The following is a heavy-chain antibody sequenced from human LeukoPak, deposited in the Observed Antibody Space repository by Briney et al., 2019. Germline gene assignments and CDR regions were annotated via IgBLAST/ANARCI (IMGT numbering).Heavy chain of an antibody. V-gene: IGHV3-23*01. Sequence: GGSLRLSCAVSGFNFTNAWMNWVRQAPGKGLEWVSAISGSGGSTYYADSVKGRFTISRDNSKNTLYLQMNSLRAEDTAVYYCAKDDVRITMVRGVIQPSPYFDYWGQGTLATVSS. J-gene: IGHJ4*02. CDR3: AKDDVRITMVRGVIQPSPYFDY. D-gene: IGHD3-10*01. CDR2: ISGSGGST. CDR1: GFNFTNAW.